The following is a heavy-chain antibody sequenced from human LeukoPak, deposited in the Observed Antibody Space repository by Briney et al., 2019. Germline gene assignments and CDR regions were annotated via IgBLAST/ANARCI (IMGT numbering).Heavy chain of an antibody. CDR2: INPNSGGT. Sequence: ASVKVSCKASGYTFTSYDINWVRQATGQGLEWMGWINPNSGGTNYAQKFRGRVTMTRDTSISTAYMELSRLRSDDTAVYYCARVRYNWNSPYYFDYWGQGTLVTVSS. V-gene: IGHV1-2*02. D-gene: IGHD1-1*01. CDR3: ARVRYNWNSPYYFDY. CDR1: GYTFTSYD. J-gene: IGHJ4*02.